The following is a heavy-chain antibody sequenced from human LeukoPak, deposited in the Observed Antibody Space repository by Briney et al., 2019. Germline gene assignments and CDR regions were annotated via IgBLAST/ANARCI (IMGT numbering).Heavy chain of an antibody. CDR1: GGSISSYY. Sequence: SETLSLTCTVSGGSISSYYWSWIRQPPGKGLEWIAYIYYSGSTKYNPSLKSRVTISIDTSKNQFSLKLSSVTAADTAVYYCARHSSTRDSRGWYTDFDYWGQGTQVTVSS. D-gene: IGHD6-19*01. V-gene: IGHV4-59*08. CDR3: ARHSSTRDSRGWYTDFDY. CDR2: IYYSGST. J-gene: IGHJ4*02.